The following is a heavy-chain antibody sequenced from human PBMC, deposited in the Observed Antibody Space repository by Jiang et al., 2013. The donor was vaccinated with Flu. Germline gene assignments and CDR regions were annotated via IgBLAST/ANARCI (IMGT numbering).Heavy chain of an antibody. CDR1: GYIFTDNY. CDR2: IDPNNYDT. D-gene: IGHD2-2*01. V-gene: IGHV1-2*02. CDR3: GKDNTYYASDY. J-gene: IGHJ4*02. Sequence: SGAEVKKPGASVKVSCKTSGYIFTDNYIHWVRQAPGQGLEWMGWIDPNNYDTHYAQKFQGRVTLTRDTSISTAYMELSSLRFEDTGVYYCGKDNTYYASDYWGQGTLVTVSS.